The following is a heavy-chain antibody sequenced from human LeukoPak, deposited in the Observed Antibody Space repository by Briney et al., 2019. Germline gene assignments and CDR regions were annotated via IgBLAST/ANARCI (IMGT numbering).Heavy chain of an antibody. Sequence: ASVTVPCKASGYTFTNYDINWVRQATGQGLEWMGWINPNSGYTGYAQKFQGRVTVTRDTSISTAYMDLSSLRSEDTAVYYCARGNRLYSSSWSSLAFDIRGQGTMVTVSS. CDR1: GYTFTNYD. CDR3: ARGNRLYSSSWSSLAFDI. CDR2: INPNSGYT. V-gene: IGHV1-8*01. D-gene: IGHD6-13*01. J-gene: IGHJ3*02.